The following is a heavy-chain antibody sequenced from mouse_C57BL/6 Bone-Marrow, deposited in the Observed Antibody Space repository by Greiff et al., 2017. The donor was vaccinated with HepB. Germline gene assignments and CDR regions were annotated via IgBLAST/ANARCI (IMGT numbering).Heavy chain of an antibody. CDR3: ARYPRWYFDY. Sequence: EVKLVESGGDLVKPGGSLKLSCAASGFTFSSYGMSWVRQTPDKRLEWVATISSGGSYTYYPDSVKGRFTISRDNAKNTLYLQMSSLKSEDTAMYYCARYPRWYFDYWGQGTTLTVSS. V-gene: IGHV5-6*02. CDR2: ISSGGSYT. J-gene: IGHJ2*01. D-gene: IGHD1-1*02. CDR1: GFTFSSYG.